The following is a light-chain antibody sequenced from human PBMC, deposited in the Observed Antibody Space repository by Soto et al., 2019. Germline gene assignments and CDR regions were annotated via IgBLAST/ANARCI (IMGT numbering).Light chain of an antibody. CDR3: QQYGSSPT. CDR2: GAS. Sequence: EIVLTQSPGTLSLYPGERATLSCTASQSVSSSYLAWYQQKPGQAPGLLIYGASSRVPGIPDRFSGSGSGTDFTLTISRLEPEDFAVYYCQQYGSSPTFGPGTNVDIK. CDR1: QSVSSSY. J-gene: IGKJ3*01. V-gene: IGKV3-20*01.